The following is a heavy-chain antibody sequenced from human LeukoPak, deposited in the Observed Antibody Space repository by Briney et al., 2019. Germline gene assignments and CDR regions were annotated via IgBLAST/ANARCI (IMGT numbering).Heavy chain of an antibody. V-gene: IGHV5-51*01. CDR2: IYPGDSDT. Sequence: GESLKISCKGSGYSFTSYWIDWVRQMPGKGLEWMGIIYPGDSDTRYSPSFQGQVTISADKSISTAYLQWSSLKASDTAMYYCARMGNIVATIYYFDYWGQGTLVTVSS. CDR3: ARMGNIVATIYYFDY. CDR1: GYSFTSYW. D-gene: IGHD5-12*01. J-gene: IGHJ4*02.